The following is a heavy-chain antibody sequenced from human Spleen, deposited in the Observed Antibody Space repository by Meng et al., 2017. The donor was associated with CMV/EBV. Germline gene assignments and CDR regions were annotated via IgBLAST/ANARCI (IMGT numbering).Heavy chain of an antibody. CDR2: IYPADSDT. V-gene: IGHV5-51*01. Sequence: GGSLRLSCQASGYSFTNYWIGWVRQMLGKGLEWMGIIYPADSDTRYSPSFQGQVTISADKSISTAYLQWSSLKASDTAMYYCARQVGATPSWFDPWGQGTLVTVSS. J-gene: IGHJ5*02. CDR1: GYSFTNYW. D-gene: IGHD1-26*01. CDR3: ARQVGATPSWFDP.